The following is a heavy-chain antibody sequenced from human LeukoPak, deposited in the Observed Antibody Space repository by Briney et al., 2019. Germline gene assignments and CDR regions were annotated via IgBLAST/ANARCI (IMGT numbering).Heavy chain of an antibody. CDR1: GFTFSSYA. CDR3: VKANRIAARHPQYFQH. Sequence: QPGGSLRLSCAASGFTFSSYAMSWVRQAPGKGLEWVSAISGSGGSTYYADSVKGRFTISRDNSKNTLYLQMNSLRAEDTAVYYCVKANRIAARHPQYFQHWGQGTLVTVSS. D-gene: IGHD6-6*01. J-gene: IGHJ1*01. V-gene: IGHV3-23*01. CDR2: ISGSGGST.